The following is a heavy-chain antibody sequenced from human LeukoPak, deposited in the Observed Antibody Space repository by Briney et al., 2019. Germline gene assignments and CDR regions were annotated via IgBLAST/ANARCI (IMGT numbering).Heavy chain of an antibody. CDR2: VYYSGST. CDR3: ARGDAHGGTHFDY. CDR1: GGSINNYY. V-gene: IGHV4-59*01. D-gene: IGHD4-23*01. Sequence: SETLSLTCTVSGGSINNYYWAWIRPPPGRGLEWIGYVYYSGSTNFNPSLKSRATISLDTSNNHFSLNLSSVTAADTAVYYCARGDAHGGTHFDYWGQGTLVTVSS. J-gene: IGHJ4*02.